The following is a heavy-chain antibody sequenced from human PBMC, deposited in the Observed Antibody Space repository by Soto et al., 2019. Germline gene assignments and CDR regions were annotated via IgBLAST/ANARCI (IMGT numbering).Heavy chain of an antibody. CDR2: IRSKAYGGTT. V-gene: IGHV3-49*03. Sequence: EVQLVESGGGLVQPGRSLRLSCTASGFTFGDYAMSWFRQAPGKGLEWVGFIRSKAYGGTTEYAASVKGRFTISRDDSKSIAYLQMNSLKTEDTAVYYCTRDRSIQLWCAIDYWGQGTLVTVSS. CDR3: TRDRSIQLWCAIDY. D-gene: IGHD5-18*01. CDR1: GFTFGDYA. J-gene: IGHJ4*02.